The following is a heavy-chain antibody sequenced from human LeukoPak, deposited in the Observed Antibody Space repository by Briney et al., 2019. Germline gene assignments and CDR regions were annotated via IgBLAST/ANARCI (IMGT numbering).Heavy chain of an antibody. CDR1: GYTFTGYY. CDR2: INPNSGGT. V-gene: IGHV1-2*04. D-gene: IGHD2-2*01. CDR3: ARDEGDIVVVPAAMREGYYYYGMDV. Sequence: WASVKVSCKASGYTFTGYYMHWVRQAPGQGLEWMGWINPNSGGTNYAQKFQGWVTMTRDTSISTAYMELSRLRSDDTAVYYCARDEGDIVVVPAAMREGYYYYGMDVWGQGTTVTVSS. J-gene: IGHJ6*02.